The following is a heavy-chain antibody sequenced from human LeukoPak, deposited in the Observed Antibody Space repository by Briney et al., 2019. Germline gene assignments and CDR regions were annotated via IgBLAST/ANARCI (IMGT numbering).Heavy chain of an antibody. CDR1: GCTFTDHY. J-gene: IGHJ4*02. D-gene: IGHD3-9*01. V-gene: IGHV1-2*02. CDR2: INPKSGAT. Sequence: ASVTVSCKASGCTFTDHYMHWLRQAPGRGPEWMGWINPKSGATHYAQSFQGRATMTRETSISTAYMELSWLTSDDTAIYSCARGDILTGPRRGTTFDYWGQGTLVTVSS. CDR3: ARGDILTGPRRGTTFDY.